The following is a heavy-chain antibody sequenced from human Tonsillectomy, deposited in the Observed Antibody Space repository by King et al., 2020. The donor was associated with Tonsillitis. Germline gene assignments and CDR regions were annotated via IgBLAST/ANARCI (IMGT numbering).Heavy chain of an antibody. V-gene: IGHV3-23*04. Sequence: VQLVESGGGLVQPGGSLRLSCAASGFTFSSYAMSWVRQAPEMGLDWVSAISGSGGNTYYADSVRGRFTISRDNSKNTLYLQMNSLRAEDTAVYYCAKGYCGADFDIWGQGTTVTVSS. CDR3: AKGYCGADFDI. J-gene: IGHJ3*02. CDR2: ISGSGGNT. CDR1: GFTFSSYA. D-gene: IGHD2-21*02.